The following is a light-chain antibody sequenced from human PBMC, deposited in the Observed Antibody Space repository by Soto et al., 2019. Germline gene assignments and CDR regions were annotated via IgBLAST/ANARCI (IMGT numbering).Light chain of an antibody. Sequence: DVQMTQSPSTLSASVGDTVTITCRASQTINSWLAWYQHRPGKGPKLLIYKTSTVEGGVPLRFSGSGSGTEFTLTISSLQPADSATYYCQQYNAYPRKFGQGTKVDIK. V-gene: IGKV1-5*03. CDR2: KTS. CDR1: QTINSW. J-gene: IGKJ1*01. CDR3: QQYNAYPRK.